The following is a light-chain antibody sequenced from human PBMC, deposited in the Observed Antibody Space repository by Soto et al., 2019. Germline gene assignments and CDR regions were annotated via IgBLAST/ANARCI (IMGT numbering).Light chain of an antibody. J-gene: IGKJ1*01. CDR3: QQYFSFPWT. V-gene: IGKV4-1*01. CDR1: QSVLYSSNNKNY. CDR2: WAS. Sequence: DIVMTQSPDSLAVSLGERATINCKSSQSVLYSSNNKNYLAWYQQRPGQPPNLLIYWASTRESGVPDRFSGSGSGTDFTLTISILQAEDVAIDYCQQYFSFPWTFGQGTKVEIK.